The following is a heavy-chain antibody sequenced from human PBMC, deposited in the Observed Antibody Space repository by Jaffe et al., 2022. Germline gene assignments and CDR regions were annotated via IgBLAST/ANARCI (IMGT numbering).Heavy chain of an antibody. CDR2: IYYSGST. J-gene: IGHJ4*02. CDR3: ARHLPHNYYFDY. D-gene: IGHD1-1*01. Sequence: QLQLQESGPGLVKPSETLSLTCTVSGGSISSSSYYWGWIRQPPGKGLEWIGSIYYSGSTYYNPSLKSRVTISVDTSKNQFSLKLSSVTAADTAVYYCARHLPHNYYFDYWGQGTLVTVSS. CDR1: GGSISSSSYY. V-gene: IGHV4-39*01.